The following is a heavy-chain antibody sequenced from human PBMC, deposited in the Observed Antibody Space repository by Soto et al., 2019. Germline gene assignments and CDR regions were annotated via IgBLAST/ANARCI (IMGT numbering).Heavy chain of an antibody. CDR3: ARDSEELGYCSGGSCLYYFDY. V-gene: IGHV3-33*01. D-gene: IGHD2-15*01. J-gene: IGHJ4*02. CDR2: IWYDGSNK. Sequence: QVQLVESGAGVVQPGRSLRLSCAASGFTFSSYGMHWVRQAPGKGLEWVAVIWYDGSNKYYADSVKGRFTISRDNSKNTLYLQMNSLRAEDTAVYYCARDSEELGYCSGGSCLYYFDYWGQGTLVTVSS. CDR1: GFTFSSYG.